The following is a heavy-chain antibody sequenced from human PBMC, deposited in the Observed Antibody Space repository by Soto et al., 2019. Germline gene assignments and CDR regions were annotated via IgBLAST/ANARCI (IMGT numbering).Heavy chain of an antibody. CDR1: GYTFTSYY. D-gene: IGHD2-15*01. J-gene: IGHJ5*02. CDR2: INPSGGST. CDR3: ARDGLGYCSGGSCYNNWFDP. Sequence: ASVKVSCKASGYTFTSYYMHWVRQAPGRGLEWMGIINPSGGSTSYAQKFQGRVTMTRDTSTSTVYMELSSLRSEDTAVYYCARDGLGYCSGGSCYNNWFDPWGQGTLVTVSS. V-gene: IGHV1-46*01.